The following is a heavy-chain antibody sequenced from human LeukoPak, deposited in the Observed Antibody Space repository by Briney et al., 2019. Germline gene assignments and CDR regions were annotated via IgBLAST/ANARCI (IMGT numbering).Heavy chain of an antibody. D-gene: IGHD3-10*01. CDR1: GGSISSYY. Sequence: SETLSLTCTVPGGSISSYYGSWVRPPPGEGLEWSGYIYYSGSTNYNPSLTSRVTISVDTSKNQFSLKLSSVTAADTAVYYCARGLWYYGSGSYYNSDAFDIWGQGTMVTVSS. J-gene: IGHJ3*02. CDR2: IYYSGST. CDR3: ARGLWYYGSGSYYNSDAFDI. V-gene: IGHV4-59*01.